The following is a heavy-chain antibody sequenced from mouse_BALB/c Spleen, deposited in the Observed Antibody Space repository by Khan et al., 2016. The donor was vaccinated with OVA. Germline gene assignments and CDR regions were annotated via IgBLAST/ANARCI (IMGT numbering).Heavy chain of an antibody. CDR3: ARGYFGNYEFAY. V-gene: IGHV1S132*01. Sequence: QVQLKQSGAELVKPGASVKLSCKTSGYTFTNYWIQWVKQRPGQGLGWIGEIFPGTGTTYYNENFKAKATLTIDTSSSTAYMQRSSLTSEDSAVYFCARGYFGNYEFAYWGQGTLVTVSA. CDR1: GYTFTNYW. J-gene: IGHJ3*01. D-gene: IGHD2-1*01. CDR2: IFPGTGTT.